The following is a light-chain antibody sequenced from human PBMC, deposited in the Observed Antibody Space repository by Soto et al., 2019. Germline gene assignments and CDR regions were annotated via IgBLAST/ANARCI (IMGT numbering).Light chain of an antibody. Sequence: EIVLTQSPSTLSLSPGERATLXXRASQSVSSYLAWYQQKPGQAPRXLIYDASNRATGIPARFSGSGAGTDFTLTISRLEPEDFAVYYCQQYGSSPITFGQGTRLEIK. V-gene: IGKV3-20*01. J-gene: IGKJ5*01. CDR2: DAS. CDR1: QSVSSY. CDR3: QQYGSSPIT.